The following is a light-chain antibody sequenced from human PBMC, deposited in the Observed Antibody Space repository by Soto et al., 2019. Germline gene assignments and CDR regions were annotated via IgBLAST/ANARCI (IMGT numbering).Light chain of an antibody. Sequence: QAVVTQEPSLTVSPGGTVTVTCCSSTGAVTSDNWPYWFQQKPGQAPRTLIYDINSKHSWTPARFSGPRPGGKAALTLSGAQPEDEAEYYGLLSYSGPWVFGGGTKLTVL. CDR2: DIN. V-gene: IGLV7-46*01. CDR1: TGAVTSDNW. J-gene: IGLJ3*02. CDR3: LLSYSGPWV.